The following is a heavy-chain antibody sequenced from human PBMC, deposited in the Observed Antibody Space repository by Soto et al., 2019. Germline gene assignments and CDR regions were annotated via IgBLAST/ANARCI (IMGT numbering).Heavy chain of an antibody. Sequence: EVQLVEAGGGLVEPGGSLRLSCAASGFTFNNAWMSWVRQAPGKGREWVGRIRSRADGETTDYAVPVKGRFTISRDNSKNTISLQMNSLKTEDTAVYYCTTGTAVAKYFFHFWGQGTLVPVSS. CDR2: IRSRADGETT. D-gene: IGHD5-18*01. CDR1: GFTFNNAW. V-gene: IGHV3-15*01. CDR3: TTGTAVAKYFFHF. J-gene: IGHJ4*02.